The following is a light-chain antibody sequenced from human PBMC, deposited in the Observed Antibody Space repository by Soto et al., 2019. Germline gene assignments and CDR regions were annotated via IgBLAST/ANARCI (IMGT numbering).Light chain of an antibody. J-gene: IGKJ1*01. CDR1: QSVSSSY. V-gene: IGKV3D-20*02. Sequence: IALRQSPSTLFVSPGERATLSCRASQSVSSSYLAWYQQKPGQAPRLLIYGASSRATGIPDRFSGSGSGTDFTLTISSLEPEDLAVYYCQQRSNWPSFGQGTKVEIK. CDR2: GAS. CDR3: QQRSNWPS.